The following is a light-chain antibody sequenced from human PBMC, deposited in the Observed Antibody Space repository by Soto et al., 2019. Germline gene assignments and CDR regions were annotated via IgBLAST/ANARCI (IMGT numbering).Light chain of an antibody. Sequence: QSALTQPASVSGSPGQSITISCTGTSSDVGGYNYVSWYQQHPGKAPKLVIYDVTNRPSGVSNRFSGSKSGNTASLTISGLQDEDEADYYCSSYTSSITWVFGGGTKVTVL. CDR3: SSYTSSITWV. CDR2: DVT. J-gene: IGLJ2*01. V-gene: IGLV2-14*01. CDR1: SSDVGGYNY.